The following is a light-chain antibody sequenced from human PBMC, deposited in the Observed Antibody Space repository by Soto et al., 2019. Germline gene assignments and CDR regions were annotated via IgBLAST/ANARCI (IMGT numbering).Light chain of an antibody. CDR2: DFS. CDR3: SSFTSSSTFV. J-gene: IGLJ1*01. V-gene: IGLV2-14*03. Sequence: QSALAQPASVSGSRGQAITISCTGTSSDVGRYNYVSWFQQHPGKVPKLIIYDFSNWSSVVSDRFSGSKSGNTASLTISGLQPEDEADYYCSSFTSSSTFVFGTGTKVTVL. CDR1: SSDVGRYNY.